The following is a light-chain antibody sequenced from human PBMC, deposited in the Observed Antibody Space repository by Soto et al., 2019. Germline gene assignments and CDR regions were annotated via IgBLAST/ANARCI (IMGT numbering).Light chain of an antibody. CDR2: AAS. CDR1: QGVSKY. CDR3: QQNYIIPLT. J-gene: IGKJ4*01. Sequence: DIQMTQSPSSLSASVGDRVTLTCQASQGVSKYLNWYQHKPGKAPKLLIYAASSLQSGVPSRFSGSGSGTDFTLTITSLQPEDFATYYCQQNYIIPLTFGGGTKVDIK. V-gene: IGKV1-39*01.